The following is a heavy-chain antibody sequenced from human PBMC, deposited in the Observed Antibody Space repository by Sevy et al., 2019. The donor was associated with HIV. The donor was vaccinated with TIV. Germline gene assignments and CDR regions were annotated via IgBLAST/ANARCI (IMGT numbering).Heavy chain of an antibody. CDR2: INSDGSGT. Sequence: GGSLRLSCAASGFTFSSYWMHWVRQAPGKGRVWVSRINSDGSGTSYEDAVKGRFTISRDNAKNTLYLQMHSLRDEDTAVYYCARDRCSSTSCYVDAFDIWGQGTMVTVSS. J-gene: IGHJ3*02. CDR3: ARDRCSSTSCYVDAFDI. D-gene: IGHD2-2*01. V-gene: IGHV3-74*01. CDR1: GFTFSSYW.